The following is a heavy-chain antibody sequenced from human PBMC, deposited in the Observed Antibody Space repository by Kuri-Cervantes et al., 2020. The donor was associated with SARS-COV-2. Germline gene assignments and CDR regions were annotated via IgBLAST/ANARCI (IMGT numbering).Heavy chain of an antibody. CDR2: TWYDENK. CDR1: GLTLSTYV. J-gene: IGHJ3*02. CDR3: ARDSSNAMTVASAFDI. D-gene: IGHD5-12*01. Sequence: GGSLRLSCAASGLTLSTYVIHWVRQPPGKGLEWVAVTWYDENKYYGDSVKGRFTISRDNSKNTVYLQMDSLTADDTAVYYCARDSSNAMTVASAFDIWGQGTMVTVSS. V-gene: IGHV3-33*01.